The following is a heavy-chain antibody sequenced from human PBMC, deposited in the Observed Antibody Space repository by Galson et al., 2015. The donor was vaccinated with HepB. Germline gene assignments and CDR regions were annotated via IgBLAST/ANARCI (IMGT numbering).Heavy chain of an antibody. CDR2: IYYSGST. J-gene: IGHJ2*01. V-gene: IGHV4-59*01. CDR1: GGSISSYY. D-gene: IGHD2-2*01. CDR3: AREGSTNPFDL. Sequence: SETLSLTCTVSGGSISSYYWSWIRQPPGKGLEWIGYIYYSGSTNYNPSLKSRVTISVDTSKNQFSLKLSSVTAADTAVYYCAREGSTNPFDLWGRGTLVTVSS.